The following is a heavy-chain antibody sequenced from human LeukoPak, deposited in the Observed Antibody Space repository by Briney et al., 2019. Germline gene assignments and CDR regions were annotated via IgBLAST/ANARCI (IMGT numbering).Heavy chain of an antibody. V-gene: IGHV4-39*02. D-gene: IGHD3-9*01. J-gene: IGHJ4*02. Sequence: SETLSLTCTVSGGSISTSGYYWGWIRQPPGKGLEWIGNIYHSGSTYYNPSLKSRVSISVDTSKNHFSLDLSSVTAADTAVYYCARETYSNILTGTDYWGPGTLVTVSS. CDR3: ARETYSNILTGTDY. CDR2: IYHSGST. CDR1: GGSISTSGYY.